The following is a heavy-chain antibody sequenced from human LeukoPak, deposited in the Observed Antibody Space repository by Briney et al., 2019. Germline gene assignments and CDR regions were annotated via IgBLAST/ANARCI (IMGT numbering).Heavy chain of an antibody. V-gene: IGHV1-2*02. Sequence: ASVKVSCKASGYTFTGYYVHWVRQAPGQGLEWMGWINPNSGGTNYAQKFQGRVTMTRDTSISTAYMELSRLRSDDTAVYYCARDLDIVVVVAATRYYYYGMDVWGQGTTVTVSS. CDR3: ARDLDIVVVVAATRYYYYGMDV. J-gene: IGHJ6*02. D-gene: IGHD2-15*01. CDR2: INPNSGGT. CDR1: GYTFTGYY.